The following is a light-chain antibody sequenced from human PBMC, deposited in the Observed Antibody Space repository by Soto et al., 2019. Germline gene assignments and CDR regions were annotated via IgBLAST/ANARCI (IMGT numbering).Light chain of an antibody. V-gene: IGKV3D-15*01. J-gene: IGKJ5*01. Sequence: EIVLTQSPATLSLSPGERATLSCRASQSVSSYLAWYQQKRGQAPRLLVYGATTRATGIPDRFSGTGSGTEFTLTISSLKSEDYAVYYCQQYKSWPPITFGQGTRLEIK. CDR3: QQYKSWPPIT. CDR2: GAT. CDR1: QSVSSY.